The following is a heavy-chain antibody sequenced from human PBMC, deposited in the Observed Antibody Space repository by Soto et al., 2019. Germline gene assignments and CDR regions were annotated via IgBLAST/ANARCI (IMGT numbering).Heavy chain of an antibody. CDR3: AKDLPWFGEFGGRDV. D-gene: IGHD3-10*01. CDR2: IHHTGGT. V-gene: IGHV4-59*12. CDR1: GGSISGYY. Sequence: SETLSLTCTVSGGSISGYYWIWIRQSPGKGLEWVGYIHHTGGTNYNPSLKSRVTISVDTSKNQFSLRLSSVTAADTAVYYCAKDLPWFGEFGGRDVWGQGTTVNVSS. J-gene: IGHJ6*02.